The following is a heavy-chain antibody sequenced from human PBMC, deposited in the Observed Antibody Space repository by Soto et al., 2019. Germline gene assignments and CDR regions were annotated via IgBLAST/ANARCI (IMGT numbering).Heavy chain of an antibody. J-gene: IGHJ4*02. D-gene: IGHD1-1*01. V-gene: IGHV3-15*07. CDR3: AKEGGYNWNAPFDY. CDR1: GFTFSNAW. Sequence: PGGSLRLSCAASGFTFSNAWVNWVRQAPGKGLEWVGRIKSKTDGGTTDFAAPVKGRFAISRDDSKNMVYLQMNSLKTEDTAVYYCAKEGGYNWNAPFDYWGQGTLVTVSS. CDR2: IKSKTDGGTT.